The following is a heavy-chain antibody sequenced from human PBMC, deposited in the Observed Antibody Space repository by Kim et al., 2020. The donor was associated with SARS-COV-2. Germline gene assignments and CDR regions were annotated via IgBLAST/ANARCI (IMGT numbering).Heavy chain of an antibody. D-gene: IGHD2-2*01. CDR1: GGSISSYY. Sequence: SETLSLTCTVSGGSISSYYWSWIRQPPGKGLEWIGYIYYSGSTNYNPSLKGRVTISVDTSKNQFSLKLSSVTAADTAVYYCARQLIYCSSTSCYDNYYYYGMDVWGQGTTVTVSS. CDR2: IYYSGST. V-gene: IGHV4-59*08. CDR3: ARQLIYCSSTSCYDNYYYYGMDV. J-gene: IGHJ6*02.